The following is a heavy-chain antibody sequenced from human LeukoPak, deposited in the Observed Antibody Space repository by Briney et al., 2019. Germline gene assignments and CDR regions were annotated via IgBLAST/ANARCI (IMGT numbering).Heavy chain of an antibody. CDR2: TNHSGST. D-gene: IGHD3-22*01. V-gene: IGHV4-34*01. CDR3: ARRAYAYYYDSSGYFRY. J-gene: IGHJ4*02. CDR1: GGSFSGYY. Sequence: PSETLSLTCAVYGGSFSGYYWSWIRQPPGKGLEWIGETNHSGSTNYNPSLKSRVTISVDTSKNQFSLKLSSVTAADTAVYYCARRAYAYYYDSSGYFRYWGQGTLVTVSS.